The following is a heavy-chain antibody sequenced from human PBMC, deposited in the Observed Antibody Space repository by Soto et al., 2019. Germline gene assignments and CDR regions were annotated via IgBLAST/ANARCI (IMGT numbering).Heavy chain of an antibody. J-gene: IGHJ4*02. Sequence: GGSLRLSCAASGFTFSNAWMSWVRQAPGKGLECVGRIKSKTDGATTDYAAPVESRFTISRDDSKNSLKLQMKSVKTEEKAVNVGTARNFDWLPSFDYWGQGTLVTVS. CDR1: GFTFSNAW. CDR3: TARNFDWLPSFDY. CDR2: IKSKTDGATT. V-gene: IGHV3-15*01. D-gene: IGHD3-9*01.